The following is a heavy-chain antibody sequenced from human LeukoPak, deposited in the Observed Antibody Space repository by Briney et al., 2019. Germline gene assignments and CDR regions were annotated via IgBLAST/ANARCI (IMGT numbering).Heavy chain of an antibody. J-gene: IGHJ6*02. D-gene: IGHD2-15*01. Sequence: GGSLRLSCAASGFTFDDYAMRWVRQAPGKGLEWVSGISWNSGSIGYADSVKGRFTISRDNAKNSLYLQMNSLRAEDTALYYCAKECSGGSCYLGHGMDVWGQGTTVTVSS. CDR2: ISWNSGSI. CDR3: AKECSGGSCYLGHGMDV. CDR1: GFTFDDYA. V-gene: IGHV3-9*01.